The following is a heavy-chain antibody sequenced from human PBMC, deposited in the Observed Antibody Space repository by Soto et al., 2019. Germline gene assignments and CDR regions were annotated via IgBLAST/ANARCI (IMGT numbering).Heavy chain of an antibody. CDR2: IWYDGSDK. D-gene: IGHD3-16*01. V-gene: IGHV3-33*01. CDR3: AFGNLSYYFDF. J-gene: IGHJ4*02. CDR1: GFTSSGFG. Sequence: GSLRLSCAASGFTSSGFGMHWVRQAPGKGLEWVAIIWYDGSDKYYADSVKGRFTISRDNSKNTLYLQMNSLRAEDTAVYHCAFGNLSYYFDFWGQGTPVTVSS.